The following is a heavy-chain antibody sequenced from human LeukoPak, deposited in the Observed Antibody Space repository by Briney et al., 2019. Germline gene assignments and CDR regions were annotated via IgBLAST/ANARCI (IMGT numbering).Heavy chain of an antibody. CDR2: ISSSSSYI. Sequence: GGSLRLSCAASGFTFSSYSMNWVRQAPGKGLEWVSPISSSSSYIYYADSVKGRFTISRDNAKNSLYLQMNSLRAEDTAVYYCARSAGGSGSYNSHWGQGTLVTVSS. CDR3: ARSAGGSGSYNSH. V-gene: IGHV3-21*01. CDR1: GFTFSSYS. D-gene: IGHD3-10*01. J-gene: IGHJ4*02.